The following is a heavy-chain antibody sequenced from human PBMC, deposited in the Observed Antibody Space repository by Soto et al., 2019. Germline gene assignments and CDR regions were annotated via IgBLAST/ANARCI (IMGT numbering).Heavy chain of an antibody. CDR2: IYTSGST. Sequence: SETLSLTCTVSGGSISSYYWSWIRQPAGKGLEWIGRIYTSGSTNYNPSLKSRVTMSVDTSKNQFSLKLSSVTAADTAVYYCAREKPFDIVVVVAAPSNDAFDIWGQGTMVTVSS. CDR3: AREKPFDIVVVVAAPSNDAFDI. V-gene: IGHV4-4*07. D-gene: IGHD2-15*01. J-gene: IGHJ3*02. CDR1: GGSISSYY.